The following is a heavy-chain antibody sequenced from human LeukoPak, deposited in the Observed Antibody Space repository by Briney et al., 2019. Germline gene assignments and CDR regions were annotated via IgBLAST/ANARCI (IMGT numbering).Heavy chain of an antibody. CDR2: ISAYNGNT. CDR1: GYTFTIYG. Sequence: ASVKVSCKASGYTFTIYGISWVRQAPGQGLEWMGWISAYNGNTNYAQKLQGRVTMTTDTSTSTAYMELRSLRSDDTAVYYCARDGQDTIFGVVIVPPLSYYYYYGMDVWGQGTTVTVSS. CDR3: ARDGQDTIFGVVIVPPLSYYYYYGMDV. V-gene: IGHV1-18*01. D-gene: IGHD3-3*01. J-gene: IGHJ6*02.